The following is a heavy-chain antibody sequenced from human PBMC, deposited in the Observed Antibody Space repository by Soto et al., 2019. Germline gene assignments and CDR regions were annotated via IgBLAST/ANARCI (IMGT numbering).Heavy chain of an antibody. D-gene: IGHD2-21*02. CDR2: ISSSSSYI. J-gene: IGHJ3*02. Sequence: GGSLRLSCAASGFTFSSYSMNWVRQAPGKGLEWVSSISSSSSYIYYADSVKGRFTISRDNAKNSLYLQMNSLRAEDTAVYYCARDLAYCGGDCYSEADAFDIWGQGTMVTVSS. CDR1: GFTFSSYS. V-gene: IGHV3-21*01. CDR3: ARDLAYCGGDCYSEADAFDI.